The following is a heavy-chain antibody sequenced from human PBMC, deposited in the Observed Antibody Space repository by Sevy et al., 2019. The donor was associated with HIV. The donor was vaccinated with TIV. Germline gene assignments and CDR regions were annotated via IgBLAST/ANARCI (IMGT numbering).Heavy chain of an antibody. Sequence: GGSLRLSCAASGFSVSDNDMNWVRQAPGKGLEWVSLMYHGGSVLYADSVRGRFITSRDKSKNTLYLQMNSLRGEDTAVYYCARFSGLLRDFWGQGTLVTVSS. V-gene: IGHV3-66*01. J-gene: IGHJ4*02. CDR2: MYHGGSV. D-gene: IGHD2-21*02. CDR3: ARFSGLLRDF. CDR1: GFSVSDND.